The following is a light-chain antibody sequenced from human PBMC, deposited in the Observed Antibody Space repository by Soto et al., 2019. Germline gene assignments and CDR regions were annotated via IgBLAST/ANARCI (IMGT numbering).Light chain of an antibody. CDR1: QGSSRL. V-gene: IGKV3-15*01. Sequence: EIVLTQSPATLSVSPWERANLSCRARQGSSRLLAWYQQKRGHAPSLLIYSASTSAAGIIARFCGSRSGIKYTLPIISMQSEEYSVDYCWQYHDRPITFGQGTRLDIK. J-gene: IGKJ5*01. CDR3: WQYHDRPIT. CDR2: SAS.